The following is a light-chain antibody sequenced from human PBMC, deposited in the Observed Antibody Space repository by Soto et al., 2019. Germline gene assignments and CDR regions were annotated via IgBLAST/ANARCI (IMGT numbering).Light chain of an antibody. Sequence: EIHMAQSPYSLSASVEERVTITCRASQSISGHLNWDPQKPGKAPKPLIYAAYSLQSGVPSRFSGSGSGTDFTLTISSLQPEDFATYYCQQSYSTLRTFGQGTTVDIK. CDR1: QSISGH. V-gene: IGKV1-39*01. J-gene: IGKJ1*01. CDR2: AAY. CDR3: QQSYSTLRT.